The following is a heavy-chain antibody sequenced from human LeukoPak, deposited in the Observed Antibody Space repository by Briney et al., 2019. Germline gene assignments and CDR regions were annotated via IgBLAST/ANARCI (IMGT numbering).Heavy chain of an antibody. CDR2: INMDGSST. Sequence: GGSLRLSCAASGFTFSSYWMHWVRQAPGKGLVWVSRINMDGSSTSYADSVKGRFTISRDNAKNTLYLQMNSLRAEDTAVYYCARDFYGDFDYWGQGTLVTVSS. V-gene: IGHV3-74*01. CDR3: ARDFYGDFDY. J-gene: IGHJ4*02. D-gene: IGHD4-17*01. CDR1: GFTFSSYW.